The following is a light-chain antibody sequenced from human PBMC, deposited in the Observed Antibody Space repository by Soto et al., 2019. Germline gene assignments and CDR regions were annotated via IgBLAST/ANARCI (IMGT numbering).Light chain of an antibody. CDR1: QTILSRSNSKER. Sequence: DIVMTQSPDSLAVSLGERATINCKSSQTILSRSNSKERLGWYQQKPGQPPKLLIYWASTRESGVPDRFSGSGSGRDFTLTISSLQAEDVAVYYCQQYYSTPITFGQGTRLDIK. CDR2: WAS. CDR3: QQYYSTPIT. V-gene: IGKV4-1*01. J-gene: IGKJ5*01.